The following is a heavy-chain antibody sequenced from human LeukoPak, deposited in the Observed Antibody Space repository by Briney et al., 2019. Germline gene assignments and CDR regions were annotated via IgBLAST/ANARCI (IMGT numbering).Heavy chain of an antibody. J-gene: IGHJ4*02. CDR3: AKGRTGSSSAWSGGD. CDR1: GFTFSSYA. Sequence: PGGSLRLSCAASGFTFSSYAMSWVRQAPGKGLEWVSGIIDSGGSTYYADSVKGRFTISRDNSKNTLYLQMNSLRAEDTAVYYCAKGRTGSSSAWSGGDWGQGTLVTVSS. CDR2: IIDSGGST. D-gene: IGHD6-19*01. V-gene: IGHV3-23*01.